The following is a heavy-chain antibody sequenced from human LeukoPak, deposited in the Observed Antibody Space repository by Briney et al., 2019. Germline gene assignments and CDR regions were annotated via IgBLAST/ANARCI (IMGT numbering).Heavy chain of an antibody. V-gene: IGHV3-7*01. CDR3: ARVKNHRGIAVAGSDY. CDR2: IKQDGSEK. D-gene: IGHD6-13*01. J-gene: IGHJ4*02. Sequence: GGSLRLSCAASGFTFSSYWMSWVRQAPGKGLEWVANIKQDGSEKYYVDSVKGRFTISRDNAKNSLYLQMNSLRAEDTAVYYCARVKNHRGIAVAGSDYWGQGTLVTVSS. CDR1: GFTFSSYW.